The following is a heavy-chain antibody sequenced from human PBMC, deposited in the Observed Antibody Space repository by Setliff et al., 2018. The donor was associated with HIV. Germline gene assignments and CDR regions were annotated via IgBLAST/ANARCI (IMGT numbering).Heavy chain of an antibody. CDR2: IYTGGRT. D-gene: IGHD2-2*01. V-gene: IGHV4-4*07. CDR1: DDSISSNY. CDR3: ARDRMPMASWVPDK. J-gene: IGHJ4*02. Sequence: LSLTCTVSDDSISSNYWSWIRQSAGKGLEWVGRIYTGGRTNYNPSLKGRVTMSVDTSKNQFSLSLSSVTAADTAVYYCARDRMPMASWVPDKWGQGTLVTVSS.